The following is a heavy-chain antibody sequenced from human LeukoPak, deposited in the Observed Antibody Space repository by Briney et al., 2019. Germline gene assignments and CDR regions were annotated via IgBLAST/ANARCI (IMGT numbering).Heavy chain of an antibody. J-gene: IGHJ4*02. CDR2: IYTSGST. V-gene: IGHV4-61*02. D-gene: IGHD6-13*01. CDR1: GGSISSGSYY. Sequence: PSETLSLTCTVSGGSISSGSYYWSWIRQPAGKGLEWIGRIYTSGSTNYNPSLKSRVPISVDTSKNQFSLKLSSVTAADTAVYYCASNPVAAAGVFDYWGQGTLVTVSS. CDR3: ASNPVAAAGVFDY.